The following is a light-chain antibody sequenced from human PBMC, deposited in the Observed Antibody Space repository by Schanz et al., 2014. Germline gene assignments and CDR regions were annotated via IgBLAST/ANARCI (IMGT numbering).Light chain of an antibody. CDR1: SSNIGSNT. CDR3: QSYDNNLRGV. V-gene: IGLV1-44*01. Sequence: QSVLTQPPSASGTPGQRVTISSSGSSSNIGSNTVNWYQQLPGTAPKLLIYIKNQRPSGVPDRFSASKSGASASLAISGLQSEDEADYYCQSYDNNLRGVFGGGTKLTVL. CDR2: IKN. J-gene: IGLJ3*02.